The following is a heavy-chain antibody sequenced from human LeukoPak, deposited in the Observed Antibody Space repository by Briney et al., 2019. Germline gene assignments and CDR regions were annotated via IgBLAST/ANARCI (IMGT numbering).Heavy chain of an antibody. D-gene: IGHD3-3*02. Sequence: PWASVKVSCKASGYTFTSYDINWVRQAPGQGLEWMGWMNPNSGNTGYAQKFQGRVTMTRNTSISTAYMELSSLRSEDTAVYYCARDRRTYLPSILGYWGQGTLVTVSS. CDR2: MNPNSGNT. V-gene: IGHV1-8*01. CDR1: GYTFTSYD. CDR3: ARDRRTYLPSILGY. J-gene: IGHJ4*02.